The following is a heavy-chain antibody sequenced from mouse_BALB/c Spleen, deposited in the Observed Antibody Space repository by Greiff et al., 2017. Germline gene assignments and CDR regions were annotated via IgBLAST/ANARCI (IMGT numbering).Heavy chain of an antibody. J-gene: IGHJ4*01. Sequence: VKLQESGAELVRPGSSVKISCKASGYAFSSYWMNWVKQRPGQGLEWIGQIYPGDGDTNYNGKFKGKATLTADKSSSTAYMQLSSLTSEDSAVYFCARDYRYDGAYAMDYWGQGTSVTVSS. CDR1: GYAFSSYW. CDR3: ARDYRYDGAYAMDY. D-gene: IGHD2-14*01. CDR2: IYPGDGDT. V-gene: IGHV1-80*01.